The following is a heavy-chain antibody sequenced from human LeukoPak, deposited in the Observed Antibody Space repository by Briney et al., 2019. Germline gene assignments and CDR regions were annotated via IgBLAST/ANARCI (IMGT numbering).Heavy chain of an antibody. CDR2: TYYGGST. J-gene: IGHJ5*02. CDR3: VRGAVPGKKSWFDP. D-gene: IGHD6-19*01. Sequence: PSETLSLTCTVSGDSISSSSYYWGWIRLPPGKGLEWIGSTYYGGSTYYNPSLKSRVTISVNTSKNQPSLKLSSVTAADTAMYYCVRGAVPGKKSWFDPWGQGTLVTVSS. CDR1: GDSISSSSYY. V-gene: IGHV4-39*01.